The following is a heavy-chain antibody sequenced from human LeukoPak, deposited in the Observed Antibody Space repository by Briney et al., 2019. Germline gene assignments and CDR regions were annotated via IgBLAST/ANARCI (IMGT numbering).Heavy chain of an antibody. D-gene: IGHD5-18*01. J-gene: IGHJ4*02. Sequence: GASVKVSCKASGGTFSSYAISWVRQAPGQGLEWMGRIIPILGIANYAQKFQGRVTITADKSTSTAYMELSSLRAEDTAVYYCARGGYSYGSSGYFDYWGQGTLVTVSS. CDR1: GGTFSSYA. CDR2: IIPILGIA. CDR3: ARGGYSYGSSGYFDY. V-gene: IGHV1-69*04.